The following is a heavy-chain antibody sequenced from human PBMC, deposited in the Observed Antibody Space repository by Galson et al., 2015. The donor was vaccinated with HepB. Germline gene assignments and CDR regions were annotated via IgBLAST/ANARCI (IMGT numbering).Heavy chain of an antibody. D-gene: IGHD5-18*01. CDR3: ARGRYTYGYYYYYGMDV. J-gene: IGHJ6*02. CDR1: GDSVSSNSAT. Sequence: CAISGDSVSSNSATWNWFRQSPSRGLEWLGRTYYRSKWYNDYAVSVKSRITINPDTSKSQFSLQLNSVTPEDTTVYYCARGRYTYGYYYYYGMDVWGQGTTVTVSS. V-gene: IGHV6-1*01. CDR2: TYYRSKWYN.